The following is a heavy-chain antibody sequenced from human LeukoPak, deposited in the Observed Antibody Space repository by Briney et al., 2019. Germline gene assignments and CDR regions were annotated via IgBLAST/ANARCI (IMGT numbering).Heavy chain of an antibody. CDR3: AADLNYYDSSGSGDY. Sequence: TSVKVSCKAPGFTFTSSAMQWVRQGRAQRLEWIGGIVVGSGNTNYAQKFQERVTITRDMSTSTAYMELTSLRSEDTAVYYCAADLNYYDSSGSGDYWGQGTLVTVSS. J-gene: IGHJ4*02. CDR1: GFTFTSSA. D-gene: IGHD3-22*01. CDR2: IVVGSGNT. V-gene: IGHV1-58*02.